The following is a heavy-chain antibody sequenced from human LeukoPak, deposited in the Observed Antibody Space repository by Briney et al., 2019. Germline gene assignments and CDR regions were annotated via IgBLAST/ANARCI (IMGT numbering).Heavy chain of an antibody. V-gene: IGHV4-59*12. D-gene: IGHD2-15*01. CDR3: ARESGGLGRFDI. CDR1: GGSISSYY. Sequence: SETLSLTCTVSGGSISSYYWSWIRQPPGKGLEWIGYIYHSGSTYYNPSLKSRVTISVDRSKNQFSLKLSSVTAADTAVYYCARESGGLGRFDIWGQGTMVTVSS. J-gene: IGHJ3*02. CDR2: IYHSGST.